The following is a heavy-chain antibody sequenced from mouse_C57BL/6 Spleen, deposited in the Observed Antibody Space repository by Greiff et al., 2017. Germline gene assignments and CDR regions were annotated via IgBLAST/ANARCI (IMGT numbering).Heavy chain of an antibody. CDR1: GFTFSSYA. Sequence: EVKLVESGGGLVKPGGSLKLSCAASGFTFSSYAMSWVRQTPEKRLEWVATISDGGSYTYYPDNVKGRFTISRDNAKNNLYLQMSHLKSEDTAMYYDARDLHYYGSSYYAMDYWGQGTSVTVSA. D-gene: IGHD1-1*01. CDR2: ISDGGSYT. V-gene: IGHV5-4*01. J-gene: IGHJ4*01. CDR3: ARDLHYYGSSYYAMDY.